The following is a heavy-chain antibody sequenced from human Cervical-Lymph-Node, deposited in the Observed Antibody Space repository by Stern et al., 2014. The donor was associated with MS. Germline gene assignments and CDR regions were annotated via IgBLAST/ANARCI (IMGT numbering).Heavy chain of an antibody. J-gene: IGHJ4*02. CDR1: GFTFSSYA. CDR3: AKSRIRVGATVRYFDY. V-gene: IGHV3-23*04. D-gene: IGHD1-26*01. Sequence: VQLVESGGGLVQPGGSLRLSCAASGFTFSSYAMSWVRQAPGKGLEWVSAICGSGGSTYYANCVKGRFTITRDNSKNTLYLQMNSLRAEDTAVYYCAKSRIRVGATVRYFDYWGQGTLVTVSS. CDR2: ICGSGGST.